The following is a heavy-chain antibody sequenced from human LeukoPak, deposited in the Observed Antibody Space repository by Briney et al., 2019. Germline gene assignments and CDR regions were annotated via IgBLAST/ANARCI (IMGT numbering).Heavy chain of an antibody. CDR2: IYYSGST. Sequence: SETLSLTCTASGGSINSYYWSWIRQPPGKGLEWIGYIYYSGSTNYNPSLKSRVTISRDTSKNQFSLKLRSVTAADTAVYYCTSGGMVSGDYWCHGTLVTVSS. J-gene: IGHJ4*01. CDR1: GGSINSYY. V-gene: IGHV4-59*01. D-gene: IGHD2-8*01. CDR3: TSGGMVSGDY.